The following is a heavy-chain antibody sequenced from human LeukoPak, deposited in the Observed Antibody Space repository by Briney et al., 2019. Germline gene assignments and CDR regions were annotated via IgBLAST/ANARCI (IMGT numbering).Heavy chain of an antibody. J-gene: IGHJ3*02. D-gene: IGHD3-10*01. Sequence: ASVKVSCKASGGTFSSYAISWVRQAPGQGLEWMGGIIPIFGTANYAQKFQGRVTITTDESTSTAYMELSSLRSEDTAVYYCARTPGITMVRGVDDAFDIWGQGTMVTVSS. CDR3: ARTPGITMVRGVDDAFDI. V-gene: IGHV1-69*05. CDR2: IIPIFGTA. CDR1: GGTFSSYA.